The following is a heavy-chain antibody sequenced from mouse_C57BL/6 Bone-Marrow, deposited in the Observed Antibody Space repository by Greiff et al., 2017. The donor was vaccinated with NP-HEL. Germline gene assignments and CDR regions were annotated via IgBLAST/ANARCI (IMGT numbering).Heavy chain of an antibody. CDR1: GYTFTSYW. CDR3: ARIVITTVVAGDY. D-gene: IGHD1-1*01. J-gene: IGHJ2*01. V-gene: IGHV1-50*01. Sequence: QVQLQQPGAELVKPGASVKLSCKASGYTFTSYWMQWVKQRPGQGLAWIGEIDPSDSYTNYNQKFKGKATLTVDTSSSTADMQLSSLTSEDSAVYYCARIVITTVVAGDYWGQGTTLTVSS. CDR2: IDPSDSYT.